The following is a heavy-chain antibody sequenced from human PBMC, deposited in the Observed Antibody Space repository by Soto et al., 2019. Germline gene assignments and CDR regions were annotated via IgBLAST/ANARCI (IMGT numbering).Heavy chain of an antibody. CDR2: TYYRSKWYS. J-gene: IGHJ6*04. D-gene: IGHD2-2*01. CDR1: GDSVSSNSAA. CDR3: SRAHLVVVPAATGAYYYYSCMDV. V-gene: IGHV6-1*01. Sequence: SQTLSLTCAISGDSVSSNSAAWNWIRQSPSRGLEWLGRTYYRSKWYSDYAVSVKSRITINPDTSKNQFSLQLNSVTPEDTAVYYCSRAHLVVVPAATGAYYYYSCMDVWGKGTAVT.